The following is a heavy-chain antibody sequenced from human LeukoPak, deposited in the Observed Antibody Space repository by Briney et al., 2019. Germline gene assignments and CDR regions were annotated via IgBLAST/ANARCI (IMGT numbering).Heavy chain of an antibody. CDR3: ARVAFGLYVMDV. CDR2: ISSDSNYI. J-gene: IGHJ6*02. CDR1: GFTFTTYS. Sequence: GGSLRLSCAASGFTFTTYSMNWVRQAPGEGLEGVSSISSDSNYIYYADSLKGRFTISRDNARNSLYLQMISLRVEDTAVYYCARVAFGLYVMDVWGQGTAVTVSS. D-gene: IGHD3/OR15-3a*01. V-gene: IGHV3-21*01.